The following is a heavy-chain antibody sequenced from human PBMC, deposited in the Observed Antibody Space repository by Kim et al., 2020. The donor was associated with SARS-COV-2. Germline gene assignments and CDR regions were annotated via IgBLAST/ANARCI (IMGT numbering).Heavy chain of an antibody. CDR3: ERENVVVPAAIRDPLYYYYYGMDV. D-gene: IGHD2-2*02. J-gene: IGHJ6*02. CDR2: IKQDGSEK. CDR1: GFTFSSYW. V-gene: IGHV3-7*03. Sequence: GGSLRLSCAASGFTFSSYWMSWVRQAPGKGLEWVANIKQDGSEKYYVDSVKGRFTISRDNAKNSLYLQMNSLRAEDTAVHYCERENVVVPAAIRDPLYYYYYGMDVWGQGTTVTVSS.